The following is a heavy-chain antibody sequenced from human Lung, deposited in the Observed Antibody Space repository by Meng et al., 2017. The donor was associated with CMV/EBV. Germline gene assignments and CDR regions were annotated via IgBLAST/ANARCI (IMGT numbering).Heavy chain of an antibody. J-gene: IGHJ4*02. CDR2: IKADGSEK. Sequence: GESLKISCAASGFTFSSHWMCWVRQAPGKGLEWVANIKADGSEKYYVDSVKGRFTVSRDNAKNSLYLQMNSLRAEDTAVYYCACNSVDCWGQGTLVTVSS. CDR1: GFTFSSHW. V-gene: IGHV3-7*01. D-gene: IGHD3-10*01. CDR3: ACNSVDC.